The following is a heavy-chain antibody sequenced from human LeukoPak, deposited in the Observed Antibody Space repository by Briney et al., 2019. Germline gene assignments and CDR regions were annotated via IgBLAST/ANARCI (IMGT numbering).Heavy chain of an antibody. CDR3: ARAGRLMWELLLYFDY. J-gene: IGHJ4*02. CDR2: IWYDGSNK. D-gene: IGHD1-26*01. V-gene: IGHV3-33*01. Sequence: GRSLRLSCAASGFTFSSYGMHWVRQAPGKGLEWVAVIWYDGSNKYYADSVKSRFTISRDNSKNTLYLQMNSLRAEDTAVYYCARAGRLMWELLLYFDYWGQGTLVTVSS. CDR1: GFTFSSYG.